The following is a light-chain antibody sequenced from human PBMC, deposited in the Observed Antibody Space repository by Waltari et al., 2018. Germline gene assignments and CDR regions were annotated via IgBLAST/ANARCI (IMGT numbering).Light chain of an antibody. CDR2: RAS. CDR1: QSVGSSS. V-gene: IGKV3-20*01. J-gene: IGKJ1*01. CDR3: QQHGTLPAT. Sequence: EIVLTQSPDTASLSPGERVTLSCRASQSVGSSSLAWYQQKPGQAPRLVYRASRRATGIPDRFSGSGSGTDFCLTISRLEPEDFAVYYCQQHGTLPATFGQGTKVEIK.